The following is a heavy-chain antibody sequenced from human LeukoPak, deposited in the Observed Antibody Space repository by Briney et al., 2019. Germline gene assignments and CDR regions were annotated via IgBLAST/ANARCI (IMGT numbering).Heavy chain of an antibody. V-gene: IGHV4-4*07. CDR1: GGSVRSYW. Sequence: AETLSLTCDVSGGSVRSYWWGWVRQPAGKGLEWLGRIYSTGSTRFNPSLKSRLTLSVDTSTNQFSLTLTSVTAADTAVYFCARQGYTVSYYFLDYWSQGTLVTVSS. CDR2: IYSTGST. J-gene: IGHJ4*02. D-gene: IGHD1-26*01. CDR3: ARQGYTVSYYFLDY.